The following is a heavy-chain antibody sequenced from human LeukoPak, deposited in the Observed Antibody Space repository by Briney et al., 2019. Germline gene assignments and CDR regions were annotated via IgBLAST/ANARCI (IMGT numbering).Heavy chain of an antibody. CDR2: IIPIFGTA. CDR1: GGTFSSYA. D-gene: IGHD3-22*01. J-gene: IGHJ4*02. V-gene: IGHV1-69*05. CDR3: ASWYYYDSSGSRYYFDY. Sequence: SVKVSCKASGGTFSSYAISWVRQAPGQGLEWMGGIIPIFGTANYAQKLQGRVTITTDESTSTAYMELSSLRSEDTAVYYCASWYYYDSSGSRYYFDYWGQGTLVTVSS.